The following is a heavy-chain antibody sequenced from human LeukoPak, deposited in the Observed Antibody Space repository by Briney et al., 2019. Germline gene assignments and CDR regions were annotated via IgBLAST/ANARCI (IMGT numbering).Heavy chain of an antibody. CDR3: ARSAGSGFQLDY. Sequence: TSQTLSLTRAVSGGSLSSGSYYWSWIRQPAGKGLEWVGRIYTSGSTNTNPSLKSRVSISLDTSHNPLSLNPRSVTAGDTAVYYCARSAGSGFQLDYWGQGTLVTVSS. V-gene: IGHV4-61*02. CDR2: IYTSGST. J-gene: IGHJ4*02. CDR1: GGSLSSGSYY.